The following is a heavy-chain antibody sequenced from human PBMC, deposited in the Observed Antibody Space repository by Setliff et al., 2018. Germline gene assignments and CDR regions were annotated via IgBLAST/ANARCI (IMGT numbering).Heavy chain of an antibody. CDR3: ASGYLQTNHRIDY. CDR1: GFTFSDYY. CDR2: IDTTGRII. J-gene: IGHJ4*02. V-gene: IGHV3-11*04. D-gene: IGHD5-12*01. Sequence: GGSLRLSCAASGFTFSDYYMTWIRQAPGKGLEWVSYIDTTGRIIYNADSVKGRFAISRDNAKNSLYLQMNSLRAEDTAVYYCASGYLQTNHRIDYWGQGTLVTVSS.